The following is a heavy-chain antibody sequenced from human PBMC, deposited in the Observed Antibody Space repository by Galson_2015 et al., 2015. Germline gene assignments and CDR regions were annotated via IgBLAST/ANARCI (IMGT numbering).Heavy chain of an antibody. V-gene: IGHV1-69*13. CDR2: IIPIFGTA. J-gene: IGHJ4*02. D-gene: IGHD6-19*01. CDR3: ARDPRASDNYGYSGGWYYFDY. CDR1: GGTFSSYA. Sequence: SVKVSCKASGGTFSSYAISWVRQAPGQGLEWMGGIIPIFGTANYAQKFQGRVTITADESTSTAYMELSSLRSEDTAVYCCARDPRASDNYGYSGGWYYFDYWGQGTLVTVSS.